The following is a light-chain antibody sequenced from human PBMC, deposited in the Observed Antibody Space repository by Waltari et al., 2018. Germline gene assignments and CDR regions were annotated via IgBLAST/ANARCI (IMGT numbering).Light chain of an antibody. CDR1: ESISGGS. J-gene: IGKJ1*01. V-gene: IGKV3-20*01. CDR3: QYYGTSPGT. CDR2: AAS. Sequence: EIVLTQSPVTLSLSQGERATLSCRASESISGGSLGWYQQKLGQAPRLLIYAASSRATGIPERFSGSGSGTDFTLTVSRLEPDDFAVYYCQYYGTSPGTFGQGTKVEIK.